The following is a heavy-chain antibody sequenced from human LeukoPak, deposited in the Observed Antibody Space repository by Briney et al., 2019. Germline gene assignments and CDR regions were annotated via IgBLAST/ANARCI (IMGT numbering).Heavy chain of an antibody. CDR1: GGSIIGYY. CDR3: ARHVSTAAPAAAAGGFDF. J-gene: IGHJ4*02. V-gene: IGHV4-59*01. Sequence: PSETLSLTCTVSGGSIIGYYWNWIRQPPGKGLDWVGYIYHSGSTNYNPSLKSRVTISVDTSKTQISLKLRAVTAADTAVYYCARHVSTAAPAAAAGGFDFWGQGTLVTVSS. CDR2: IYHSGST. D-gene: IGHD6-13*01.